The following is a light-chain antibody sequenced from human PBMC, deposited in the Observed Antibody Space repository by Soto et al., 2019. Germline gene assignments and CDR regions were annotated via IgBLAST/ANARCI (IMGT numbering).Light chain of an antibody. CDR2: AAS. V-gene: IGKV1-39*01. CDR1: QSISSY. CDR3: QQSYSTPPIT. Sequence: DIQITQSPSSLSASVGDRVTITCRASQSISSYLHWHQQKPGKAPKLLIYAASSLQSGVPSRFSGSGSGTGFTLTISSLQPEDFATYYCQQSYSTPPITFGQGTRLEIK. J-gene: IGKJ5*01.